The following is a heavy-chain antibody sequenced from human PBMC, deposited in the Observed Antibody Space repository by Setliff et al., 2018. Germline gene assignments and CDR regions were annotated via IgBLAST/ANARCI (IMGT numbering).Heavy chain of an antibody. CDR1: GFAFGDYA. Sequence: GGSLRLSCTASGFAFGDYAMSWVRQAPGKGLEWIGLIKNKGYGETTEFAVSVKGRFTISRDDSKSIAYLHISSLKTEDTAVYYCTRDRGPYDFWGAYFVYWGRGSLVTVSS. CDR2: IKNKGYGETT. V-gene: IGHV3-49*04. J-gene: IGHJ4*02. D-gene: IGHD3-3*01. CDR3: TRDRGPYDFWGAYFVY.